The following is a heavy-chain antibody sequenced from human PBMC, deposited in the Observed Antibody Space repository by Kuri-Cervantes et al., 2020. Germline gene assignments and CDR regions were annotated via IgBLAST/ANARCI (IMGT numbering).Heavy chain of an antibody. Sequence: SVKVSCKASGYTFTGYYMHWVRQAPGQGLEWMGWINPNSGGTNYAQKFQGWVTKTRDTSISTAYMELSRLRSDDTAVYFCSRGGSSGCLDYWGQGTLVTVSS. CDR2: INPNSGGT. CDR3: SRGGSSGCLDY. CDR1: GYTFTGYY. J-gene: IGHJ4*02. D-gene: IGHD6-19*01. V-gene: IGHV1-2*04.